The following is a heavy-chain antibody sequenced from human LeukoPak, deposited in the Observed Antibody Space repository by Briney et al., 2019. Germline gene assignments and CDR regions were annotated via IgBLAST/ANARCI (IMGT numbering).Heavy chain of an antibody. D-gene: IGHD3-22*01. CDR2: IYYSGST. J-gene: IGHJ4*02. CDR3: ARQGRGGDRNYYDSSGYYLSPDY. V-gene: IGHV4-39*01. CDR1: GGSISSYSFY. Sequence: PSGTLSLTCTVSGGSISSYSFYWGWIRQPPGKGLEWIGSIYYSGSTYYNPSLKSRVTISVDTSKNQFSLKLSSVTAADTAVYYCARQGRGGDRNYYDSSGYYLSPDYWGQGTLVTVSS.